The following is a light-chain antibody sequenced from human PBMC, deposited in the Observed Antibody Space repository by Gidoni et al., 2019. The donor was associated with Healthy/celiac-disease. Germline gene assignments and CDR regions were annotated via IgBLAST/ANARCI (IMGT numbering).Light chain of an antibody. V-gene: IGKV1-6*01. CDR1: HGIRND. Sequence: AIQLTQSPSSLSASVGHRVTITCRASHGIRNDLGWYQQKPGKATKLLIYAASSLQSGVPSRFSGSGSGTDFTLTISSLQPEDFATYYCLQDYNYPRTFXQXTKLEIK. CDR3: LQDYNYPRT. CDR2: AAS. J-gene: IGKJ2*02.